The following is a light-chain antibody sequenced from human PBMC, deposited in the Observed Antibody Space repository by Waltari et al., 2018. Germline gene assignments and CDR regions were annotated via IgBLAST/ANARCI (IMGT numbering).Light chain of an antibody. V-gene: IGKV2-30*02. J-gene: IGKJ3*01. Sequence: DVVMTQSPLSLPITPGQPASMTCRSSQSLLHSNGNTYLSWFLQKPGQPPRRLIYEVCNRDAGVPDRFSGSGAGTDFTLKISRVEAEDVGSYYCMQGTDFPFTFGPGTKLDIK. CDR3: MQGTDFPFT. CDR1: QSLLHSNGNTY. CDR2: EVC.